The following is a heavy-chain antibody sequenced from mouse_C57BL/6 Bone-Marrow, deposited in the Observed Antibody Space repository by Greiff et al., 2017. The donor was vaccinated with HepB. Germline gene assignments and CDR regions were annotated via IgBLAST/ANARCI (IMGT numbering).Heavy chain of an antibody. Sequence: VQLQQPGAELVKPGASVKLSCKASGYTFTSYWMQWVKQRPGQGLEWIGEIDPSDSYTNYNQKFKGKSTLTVDKSSSTAYMQLSSLTSEDSAVYYCARGSNSWFAYWGQGTLVTVSA. D-gene: IGHD2-5*01. J-gene: IGHJ3*01. CDR1: GYTFTSYW. CDR2: IDPSDSYT. V-gene: IGHV1-50*01. CDR3: ARGSNSWFAY.